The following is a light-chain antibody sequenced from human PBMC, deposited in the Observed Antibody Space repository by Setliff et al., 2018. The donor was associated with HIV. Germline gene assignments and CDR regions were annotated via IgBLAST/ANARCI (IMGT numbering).Light chain of an antibody. Sequence: QSVLTQPPSVSAAPGQNVTISCSGSSSNIGSNYVSWYQQLPGTAPKLLMFDDDKRPSGIPDRFSGSKSGTSATLDITGLQTGDEADYYRATWDTALSGWVFGEGTKVTVL. CDR2: DDD. J-gene: IGLJ3*02. V-gene: IGLV1-51*01. CDR1: SSNIGSNY. CDR3: ATWDTALSGWV.